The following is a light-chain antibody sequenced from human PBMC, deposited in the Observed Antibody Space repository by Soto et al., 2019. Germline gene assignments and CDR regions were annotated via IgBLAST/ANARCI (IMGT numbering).Light chain of an antibody. Sequence: EIFLPQSPGTLSLSPWEIATLSCRASQSVRDRYLAWYQQRPGQAPSLLIYDTSTRATGVPDRFSGSGSGTDFALTISRVEPEDFAIYFCQQYGSSPGTFGQGTKVDIK. J-gene: IGKJ1*01. CDR2: DTS. V-gene: IGKV3-20*01. CDR3: QQYGSSPGT. CDR1: QSVRDRY.